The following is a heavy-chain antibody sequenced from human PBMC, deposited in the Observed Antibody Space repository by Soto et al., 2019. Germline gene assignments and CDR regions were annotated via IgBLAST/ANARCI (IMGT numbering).Heavy chain of an antibody. J-gene: IGHJ5*01. Sequence: EVQLLESGGVLVHPGESLRVSCEASGFIFGNFGMSWVRRAPEKGLEWVATISASGLTTYYADSVKGRFTVSRDNSKNMLFLQMNSLRAEDTAVYFCAKDLGITLIRGVSYHDSWVQGTLVTVSP. D-gene: IGHD3-10*01. CDR3: AKDLGITLIRGVSYHDS. CDR2: ISASGLTT. V-gene: IGHV3-23*01. CDR1: GFIFGNFG.